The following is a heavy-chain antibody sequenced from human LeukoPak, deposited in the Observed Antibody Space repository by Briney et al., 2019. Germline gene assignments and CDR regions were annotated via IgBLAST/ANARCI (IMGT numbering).Heavy chain of an antibody. CDR2: ISSSSSTI. Sequence: LXXXXXXSGXXFXSYSMNWVRQAPGKGLEWVSYISSSSSTIYYADSVKGRFTISRDNAKNSLYLQMNSLRAEDTAVYYCARERGHDAFDIWGQGTMVTVSS. CDR3: ARERGHDAFDI. D-gene: IGHD3-10*01. V-gene: IGHV3-48*01. CDR1: GXXFXSYS. J-gene: IGHJ3*02.